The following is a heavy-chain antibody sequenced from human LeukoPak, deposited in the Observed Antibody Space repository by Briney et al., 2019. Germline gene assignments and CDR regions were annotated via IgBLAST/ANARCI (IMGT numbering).Heavy chain of an antibody. J-gene: IGHJ4*02. CDR2: ISWDGDST. V-gene: IGHV3-20*04. D-gene: IGHD3-10*01. CDR1: GFTFDDHG. CDR3: AKDRATYYYGSGSYPL. Sequence: GGSLRLSCAASGFTFDDHGMSWVRQAPGKGLEWVSGISWDGDSTVYADSVKGRFTISRDNAKNSLYLQMNSLRAEDTALYYCAKDRATYYYGSGSYPLWGQGTLVTVSS.